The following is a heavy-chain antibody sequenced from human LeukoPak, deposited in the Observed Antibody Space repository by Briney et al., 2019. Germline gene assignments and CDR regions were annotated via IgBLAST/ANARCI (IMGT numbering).Heavy chain of an antibody. Sequence: APVKVSCKASGYTFTGYYMHWVRQAPGQGLEWMGWINPNSGGTNYAQKFQGRVTMTRDTSISTAYMELSRLRSDDTAVYYCARDRGTTVTTWDYYMDVWGKGTTVTVSS. CDR2: INPNSGGT. CDR3: ARDRGTTVTTWDYYMDV. J-gene: IGHJ6*03. D-gene: IGHD4-11*01. CDR1: GYTFTGYY. V-gene: IGHV1-2*02.